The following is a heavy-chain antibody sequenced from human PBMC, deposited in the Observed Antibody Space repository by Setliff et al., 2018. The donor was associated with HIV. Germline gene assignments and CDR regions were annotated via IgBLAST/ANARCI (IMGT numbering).Heavy chain of an antibody. V-gene: IGHV3-23*01. J-gene: IGHJ5*02. CDR1: GFVFSDHS. D-gene: IGHD2-2*01. Sequence: GGSLRLSCAASGFVFSDHSLHWVRQVPGEGLEWLSYISGSGGSTYYADSVKGRFTISRDSSKNTLYRQMNRLRADDTAVYYCANVNPRSVVPSARILGGFDPWGQGTPVTVSS. CDR2: ISGSGGST. CDR3: ANVNPRSVVPSARILGGFDP.